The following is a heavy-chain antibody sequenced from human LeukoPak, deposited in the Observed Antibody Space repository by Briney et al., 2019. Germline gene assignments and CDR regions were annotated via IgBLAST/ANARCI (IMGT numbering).Heavy chain of an antibody. CDR1: GGTFSSYA. D-gene: IGHD4-23*01. Sequence: GASVNLSCKASGGTFSSYAFSWVRQAPGQGLEWMGRIIPILGTANYAQKFQGRVTITADKSTSTAYMELSSLRSEDTAVYYCARDPDGGTSFDYWGQGTLVTVSS. J-gene: IGHJ4*02. V-gene: IGHV1-69*04. CDR3: ARDPDGGTSFDY. CDR2: IIPILGTA.